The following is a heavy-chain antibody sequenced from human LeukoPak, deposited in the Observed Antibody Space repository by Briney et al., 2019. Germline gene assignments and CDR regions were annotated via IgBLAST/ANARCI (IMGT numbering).Heavy chain of an antibody. CDR1: GFTFSSYA. CDR2: ISNSGGRT. Sequence: GGSLRLSCAASGFTFSSYAMSWVRQAPGKGLEWVSSISNSGGRTSYTDSVKGRFTISRDNSKITLYLQMNSLRAEDTAVYYCAKSYNGYESKPDYWGQGTLVTVSS. CDR3: AKSYNGYESKPDY. J-gene: IGHJ4*02. V-gene: IGHV3-23*01. D-gene: IGHD5-12*01.